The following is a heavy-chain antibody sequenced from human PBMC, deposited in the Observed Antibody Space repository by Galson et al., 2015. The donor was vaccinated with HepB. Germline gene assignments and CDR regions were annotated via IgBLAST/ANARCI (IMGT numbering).Heavy chain of an antibody. CDR1: GGSISSYY. CDR3: ARERYYYDSSGYYGWTFDI. D-gene: IGHD3-22*01. Sequence: TLSLTCTVSGGSISSYYWSWIRQPAGKGLEWIGRIYTSGSTNYNPSLKSRVTMSVDTSKNQFSLKLSSVTAADTAVYYCARERYYYDSSGYYGWTFDIWGQGTMVTVSS. V-gene: IGHV4-4*07. CDR2: IYTSGST. J-gene: IGHJ3*02.